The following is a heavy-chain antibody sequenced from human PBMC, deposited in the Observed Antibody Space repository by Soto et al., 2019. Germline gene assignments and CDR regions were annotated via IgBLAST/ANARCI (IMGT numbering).Heavy chain of an antibody. CDR3: ARWGLITMVRGVIAAYYYYYGMDV. D-gene: IGHD3-10*01. Sequence: SVKVSCKASGDSFISYGISWVRQAPGQGLEWMGWIIPIFGTANYAQKFQGRVTITRDTSASTAYMELSSLRSEDTAVYYCARWGLITMVRGVIAAYYYYYGMDVWGQGTTVTVSS. CDR2: IIPIFGTA. J-gene: IGHJ6*02. V-gene: IGHV1-69*05. CDR1: GDSFISYG.